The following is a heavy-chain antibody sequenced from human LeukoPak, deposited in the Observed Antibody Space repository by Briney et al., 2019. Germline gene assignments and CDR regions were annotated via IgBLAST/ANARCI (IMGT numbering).Heavy chain of an antibody. CDR3: ASTIGRAGTPYNWVDP. CDR1: GGSISSSSYY. CDR2: IYYSGST. D-gene: IGHD6-13*01. J-gene: IGHJ5*02. V-gene: IGHV4-39*01. Sequence: PSETLSLTCTVSGGSISSSSYYWGWIRQPPGKGLEWIGSIYYSGSTYYNPSLKSRVTISVDTSKNQFSLKLSSVTAADTSVYYWASTIGRAGTPYNWVDPWGQGTLVTVSS.